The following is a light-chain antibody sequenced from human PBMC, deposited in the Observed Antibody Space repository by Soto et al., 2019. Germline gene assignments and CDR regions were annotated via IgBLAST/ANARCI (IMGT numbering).Light chain of an antibody. CDR2: DAS. V-gene: IGKV1-13*02. Sequence: AIQLTQSPSSLSASVGDRVTITCRASQGISSALAWYQQKPGKAPKLLIYDASSLESGVPSRFSGSGSVTDFTLTISSLQPEDFATYYCQQFNSYPEYTFGQGTKLEIK. CDR1: QGISSA. CDR3: QQFNSYPEYT. J-gene: IGKJ2*01.